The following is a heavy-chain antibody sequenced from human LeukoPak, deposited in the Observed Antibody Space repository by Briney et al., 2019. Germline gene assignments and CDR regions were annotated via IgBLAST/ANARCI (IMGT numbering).Heavy chain of an antibody. Sequence: GASVKVSCKASGGTFSSYAISWVRQAPGQGLEWMGGIIPIFGTANYAQKFQGRVTITTDESTSTAYMELGSLRSEDTAVYYCARAQTMVVTGGAFDIWGQGTMVTVSS. CDR2: IIPIFGTA. D-gene: IGHD4-23*01. J-gene: IGHJ3*02. CDR3: ARAQTMVVTGGAFDI. CDR1: GGTFSSYA. V-gene: IGHV1-69*05.